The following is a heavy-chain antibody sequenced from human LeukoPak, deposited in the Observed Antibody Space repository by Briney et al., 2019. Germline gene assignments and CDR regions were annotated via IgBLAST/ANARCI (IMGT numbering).Heavy chain of an antibody. D-gene: IGHD4-11*01. CDR3: VRGGLPTTVLNDPFNI. J-gene: IGHJ3*02. CDR1: GYTFRTYD. CDR2: MNPNSGNT. Sequence: ASVKVSCKASGYTFRTYDINWVRQAPGQGLEWLGWMNPNSGNTGYAPKFQGRVAMTRVNSINTAYMELFSLRSEDTAVYFCVRGGLPTTVLNDPFNIWGQGTMVTVSS. V-gene: IGHV1-8*01.